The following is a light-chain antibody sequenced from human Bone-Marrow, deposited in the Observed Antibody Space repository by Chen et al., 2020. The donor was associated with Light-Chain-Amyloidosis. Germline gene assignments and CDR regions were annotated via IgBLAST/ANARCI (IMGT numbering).Light chain of an antibody. V-gene: IGLV3-21*02. J-gene: IGLJ3*02. Sequence: SYVLTQPSSVSVAPGQTATLACGGNNIGSTSVHWYQQTPGQAPLRVVYDDSDRPSWIPERLSGSNSGNTATLTISRVEAGDEADYYCQVWDRSSDRPVFGGGTKLTVL. CDR2: DDS. CDR1: NIGSTS. CDR3: QVWDRSSDRPV.